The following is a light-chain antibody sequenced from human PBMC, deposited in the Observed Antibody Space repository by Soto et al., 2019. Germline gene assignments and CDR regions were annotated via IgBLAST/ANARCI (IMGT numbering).Light chain of an antibody. CDR2: DVS. Sequence: QSALTQPASVSGSPGQSITISCTGTSSDVGGYNYVSWYQQHPGKAPKLMIYDVSNRPSGVSNRFSGSKSGKTASLTIAGLQAEDEADYNCSSYTSSSTLVVFGGGTKLTVL. J-gene: IGLJ2*01. V-gene: IGLV2-14*01. CDR1: SSDVGGYNY. CDR3: SSYTSSSTLVV.